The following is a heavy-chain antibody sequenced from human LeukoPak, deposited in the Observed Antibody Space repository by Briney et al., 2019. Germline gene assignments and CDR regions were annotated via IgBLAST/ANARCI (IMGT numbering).Heavy chain of an antibody. CDR3: ASCGDYYYGMDV. CDR1: GSSISSGGYY. J-gene: IGHJ6*02. CDR2: IYYSGST. Sequence: SETLSLTCTVSGSSISSGGYYWSWIRQHPGKGLEWIGYIYYSGSTYYNPSLKSRVTISVDTSKNQFSLKLSSVTAADTAVYYCASCGDYYYGMDVWGQGTTVTVSS. D-gene: IGHD4-17*01. V-gene: IGHV4-31*03.